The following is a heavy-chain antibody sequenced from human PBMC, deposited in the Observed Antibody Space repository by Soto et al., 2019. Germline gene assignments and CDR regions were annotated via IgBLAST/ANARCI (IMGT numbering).Heavy chain of an antibody. J-gene: IGHJ6*02. V-gene: IGHV3-74*01. Sequence: EVQLVESGGGLVQPGGSLRVSCAASGFTFGSYWMNWVRQAPGKGLVWVSRIDSDGSSTTYADSVTCRFTTSRDNAKNPLYLHMSSLRVEDTAVDYWARGRPYGMDVCGQGTKVTVSS. CDR1: GFTFGSYW. CDR2: IDSDGSST. CDR3: ARGRPYGMDV.